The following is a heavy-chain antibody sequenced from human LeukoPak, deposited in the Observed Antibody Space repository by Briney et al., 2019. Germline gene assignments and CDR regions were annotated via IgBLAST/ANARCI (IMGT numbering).Heavy chain of an antibody. Sequence: SQTLSLTCTVSGGSISSGGYYWSWIRQPPGKGLEWIGYIYYSGSTNYNPSLKSRVTISVDTSKNQFSLKLSSVTAADTAVYYCARTGRRGYFDFWGRGTLVTVSS. J-gene: IGHJ2*01. CDR3: ARTGRRGYFDF. CDR2: IYYSGST. D-gene: IGHD1-14*01. CDR1: GGSISSGGYY. V-gene: IGHV4-61*08.